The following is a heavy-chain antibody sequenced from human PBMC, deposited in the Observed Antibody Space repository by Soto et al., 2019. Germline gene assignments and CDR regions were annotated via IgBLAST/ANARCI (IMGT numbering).Heavy chain of an antibody. Sequence: EVQVVESGGGMVQPGGSLRLSCAASGVTLSDHTIDWVRQAPGKGLEWVGRSRPRTAHYTTEYAASVKGRFIFSRDDSTSSMYLQMNSLKTEDTAIYFCAVDTVGTGSFWGQGTLVTASS. CDR3: AVDTVGTGSF. CDR1: GVTLSDHT. D-gene: IGHD5-12*01. V-gene: IGHV3-72*01. J-gene: IGHJ4*02. CDR2: SRPRTAHYTT.